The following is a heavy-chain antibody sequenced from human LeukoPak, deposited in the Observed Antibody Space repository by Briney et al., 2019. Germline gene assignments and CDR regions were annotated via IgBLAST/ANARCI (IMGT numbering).Heavy chain of an antibody. CDR1: GGSISSGGYY. J-gene: IGHJ4*02. CDR2: IYYSGST. Sequence: PSETLSLTCTVSGGSISSGGYYWSWIRQHPGKGLGWIGYIYYSGSTYYNPSLKSRVTISVDTSKNQFSLKLSSVTAADTAVYYCARETVAGTLGTFDYWGQGTLVTVSS. V-gene: IGHV4-31*03. D-gene: IGHD6-19*01. CDR3: ARETVAGTLGTFDY.